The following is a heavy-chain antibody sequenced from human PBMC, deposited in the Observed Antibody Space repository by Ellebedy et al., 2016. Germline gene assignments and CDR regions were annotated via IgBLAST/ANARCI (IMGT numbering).Heavy chain of an antibody. CDR3: ARGTRTSNMVGGVINYFDS. J-gene: IGHJ4*02. D-gene: IGHD3-10*01. CDR2: IHSTGST. CDR1: GGSVSSYY. Sequence: GSLRLSCTISGGSVSSYYWSWIRQPAGKGLEWIGRIHSTGSTNYSPALKSRVPMSVETSKNYFSLILTSVTVEDTAVYYCARGTRTSNMVGGVINYFDSWGQGALVTVSS. V-gene: IGHV4-4*07.